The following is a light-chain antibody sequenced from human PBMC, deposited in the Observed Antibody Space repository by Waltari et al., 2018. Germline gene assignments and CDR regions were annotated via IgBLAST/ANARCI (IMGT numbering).Light chain of an antibody. Sequence: DIQMTQSPSSVSASIGDRVTITCRASQGISNLLAWYQQKPGKAPRLLIYDASTLQSGVPSRFSGSGYGTDFSLTISSLQPDDFATYSCLHVNSFPITFGPGTKVDIK. V-gene: IGKV1-12*01. CDR1: QGISNL. CDR2: DAS. CDR3: LHVNSFPIT. J-gene: IGKJ3*01.